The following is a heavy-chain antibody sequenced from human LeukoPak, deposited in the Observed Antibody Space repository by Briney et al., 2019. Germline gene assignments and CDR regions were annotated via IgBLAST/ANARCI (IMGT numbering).Heavy chain of an antibody. Sequence: PGGSLRLSCAASGFPLSSYAMSWVRQVPGKGLEWVSATSSSDDGTYHADSVRGRFTIYRDNFRNTLYLQMNSLRAEDTAVYYCARDPYNGNYGHYYYYMDVWGKGTTVTISS. CDR2: TSSSDDGT. J-gene: IGHJ6*03. V-gene: IGHV3-23*01. D-gene: IGHD1-26*01. CDR1: GFPLSSYA. CDR3: ARDPYNGNYGHYYYYMDV.